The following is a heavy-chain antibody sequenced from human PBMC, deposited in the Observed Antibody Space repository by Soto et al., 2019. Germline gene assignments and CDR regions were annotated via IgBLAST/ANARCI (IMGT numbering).Heavy chain of an antibody. D-gene: IGHD6-13*01. CDR3: ARDPHPIAAAGTGYWFDP. V-gene: IGHV3-7*01. J-gene: IGHJ5*02. CDR2: IKQDGSEK. Sequence: GGSLRLSCAASGFTFSSYWMSWVRQAPGKGLEWVANIKQDGSEKYYVDSVKGRFTISRDNAKNSLYLQMNSLRAEDTAVYYCARDPHPIAAAGTGYWFDPWGQGTLVTVSS. CDR1: GFTFSSYW.